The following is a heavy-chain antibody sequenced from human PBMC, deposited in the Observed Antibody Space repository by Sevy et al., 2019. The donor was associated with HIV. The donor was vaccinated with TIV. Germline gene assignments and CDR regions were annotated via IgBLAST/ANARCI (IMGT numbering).Heavy chain of an antibody. CDR1: GFSVSSNF. J-gene: IGHJ4*01. V-gene: IGHV3-53*01. CDR2: VSSGGTT. D-gene: IGHD5-18*01. Sequence: GGSLRLSCAASGFSVSSNFMSWVRQAPGKGLEWVSAVSSGGTTYYADSVKGRFTVSRDNSKNTLFLQMNSLRAEDTAVYYCAGGASGYSYGSRFDYWGHGTLVTVSS. CDR3: AGGASGYSYGSRFDY.